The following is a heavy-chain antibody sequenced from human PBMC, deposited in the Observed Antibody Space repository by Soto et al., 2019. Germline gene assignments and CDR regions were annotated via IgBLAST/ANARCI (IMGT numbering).Heavy chain of an antibody. CDR3: ARRSDDYGEYFDY. CDR1: GGNITSRIYY. D-gene: IGHD4-17*01. V-gene: IGHV4-39*01. CDR2: IYYGVNN. Sequence: SETLSLTCTVAGGNITSRIYYWGWKSQPPGKALEWIATIYYGVNNYYNPSLKSRVTLSVDTSKNQFSLMVASVTAADTAVYYCARRSDDYGEYFDYWGQGTLVTVSS. J-gene: IGHJ4*02.